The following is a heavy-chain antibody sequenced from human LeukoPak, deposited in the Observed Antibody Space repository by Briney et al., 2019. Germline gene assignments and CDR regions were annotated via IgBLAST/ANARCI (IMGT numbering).Heavy chain of an antibody. D-gene: IGHD6-13*01. CDR2: ISWNSGSI. Sequence: GRSLRLSCAASGFAFDDYAMHWVRQAPGKGLEWVSGISWNSGSIGYADSVKGRFTISRDNAKNSLYLQMNSLRAEDMALYYSTKDGSIWYSGAFDIGGQGTMVTVSS. J-gene: IGHJ3*02. CDR1: GFAFDDYA. V-gene: IGHV3-9*03. CDR3: TKDGSIWYSGAFDI.